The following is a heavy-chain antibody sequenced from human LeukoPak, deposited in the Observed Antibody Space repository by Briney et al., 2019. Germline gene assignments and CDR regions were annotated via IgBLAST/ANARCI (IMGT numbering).Heavy chain of an antibody. V-gene: IGHV4-31*03. CDR1: GGSISSGGYY. CDR2: IYYSGSA. Sequence: SETLSLTCTVSGGSISSGGYYWSWIRQPPGKGLEWIGYIYYSGSAYYDPSLKSRVTISVDTSKNQFSLKLSSVTAADTAVYYCAREAAALHWFDPWGLGTLVTVSS. CDR3: AREAAALHWFDP. J-gene: IGHJ5*02. D-gene: IGHD2-2*01.